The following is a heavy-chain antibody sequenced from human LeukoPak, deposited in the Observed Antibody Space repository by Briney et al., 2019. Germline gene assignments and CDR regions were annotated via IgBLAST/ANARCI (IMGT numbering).Heavy chain of an antibody. CDR2: IYPGDSDT. D-gene: IGHD3-3*01. CDR3: PRHVYDFWSGYYSIDY. J-gene: IGHJ4*02. CDR1: GYSFTSYW. Sequence: GESLKISCKGSGYSFTSYWIGWVRQMPGKGLEWMGIIYPGDSDTRYSPSFQGQVTISADKSISTAYLQWSSLKASDTAMYYCPRHVYDFWSGYYSIDYWGQGTLVTVSS. V-gene: IGHV5-51*01.